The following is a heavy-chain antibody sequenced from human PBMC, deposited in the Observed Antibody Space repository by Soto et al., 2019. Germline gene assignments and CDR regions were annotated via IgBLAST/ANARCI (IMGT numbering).Heavy chain of an antibody. CDR2: IYHSGST. CDR3: ARGTNVDY. J-gene: IGHJ4*02. Sequence: PSETLSLTCTVSGGSINNYYWNWIRQPPGKGLEWIGYIYHSGSTNYNPSLKSRVTISVDMSKNQFSLNLSSVTAADTAVYYCARGTNVDYWGQGILVTVSS. V-gene: IGHV4-59*01. CDR1: GGSINNYY.